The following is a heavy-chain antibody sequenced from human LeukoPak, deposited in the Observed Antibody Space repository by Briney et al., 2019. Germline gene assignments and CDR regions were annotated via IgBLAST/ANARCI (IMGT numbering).Heavy chain of an antibody. V-gene: IGHV3-23*01. CDR1: GFTFRHFA. CDR2: ISGSGGST. D-gene: IGHD3-10*01. Sequence: GGSLKLSCAASGFTFRHFAMNWVRQAPGKGLEWVSAISGSGGSTYYADSVKGRFTISRDNSKNTLYLQMNSLKTEDTAVYYCTTDLLGAYYYGSGSYYNSDYWGQGTLVTVSS. CDR3: TTDLLGAYYYGSGSYYNSDY. J-gene: IGHJ4*02.